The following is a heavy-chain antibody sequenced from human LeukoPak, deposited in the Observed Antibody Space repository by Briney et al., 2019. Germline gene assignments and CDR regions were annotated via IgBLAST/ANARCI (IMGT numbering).Heavy chain of an antibody. CDR3: ARAAARPGGYMDV. J-gene: IGHJ6*03. CDR1: GYTFTTYG. D-gene: IGHD2-2*01. CDR2: IIPIFGTA. Sequence: ASVKVSCKASGYTFTTYGISWVRQAPGQGLEWMGGIIPIFGTANYAQKFQGRVTITADESTSTAYMELSSLRSEDTAVYYCARAAARPGGYMDVWGKGTTVTVSS. V-gene: IGHV1-69*13.